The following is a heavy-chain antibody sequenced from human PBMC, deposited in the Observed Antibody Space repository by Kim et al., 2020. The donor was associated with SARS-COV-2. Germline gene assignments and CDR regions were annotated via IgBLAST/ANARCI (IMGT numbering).Heavy chain of an antibody. CDR1: GFTFSSSA. J-gene: IGHJ6*01. D-gene: IGHD2-15*01. CDR3: SRAHDTGRWFRSGYDYY. V-gene: IGHV3-30-3*01. CDR2: ITYDGSNK. Sequence: GGSLRLSCAASGFTFSSSAMHWVRQAPGKGLEWVAGITYDGSNKYNADSAKGRFTFSRDSADNTQTPQMKSQSAETAAAYYCSRAHDTGRWFRSGYDYY.